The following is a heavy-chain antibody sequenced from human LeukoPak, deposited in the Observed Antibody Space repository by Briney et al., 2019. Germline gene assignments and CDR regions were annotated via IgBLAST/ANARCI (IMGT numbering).Heavy chain of an antibody. CDR2: INPNSGDT. J-gene: IGHJ4*02. CDR3: ARTGSLRGNFDY. V-gene: IGHV1-2*02. CDR1: GYTFTGHY. Sequence: ASVKVSCKASGYTFTGHYMHWVRQAPGQGLDWMGWINPNSGDTNYAQKFQGRVTMTRDTSISTAYMELSRLRSDDTAVYYCARTGSLRGNFDYWGQGTLVTVSS. D-gene: IGHD3-10*01.